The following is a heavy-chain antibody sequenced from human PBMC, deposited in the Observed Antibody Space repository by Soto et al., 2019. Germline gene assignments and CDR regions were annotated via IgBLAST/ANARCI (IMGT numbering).Heavy chain of an antibody. CDR3: ASWLKGPDIGNYYYGMDV. Sequence: QVQLVQSGAEVKKPGSSVKVSCKASGGAFSDYAFSWVRQAPGQGLEWLGGIMPIFRAPDYAQKFQGRVKITADEFTRTAYMEMNSLRYEDTAVYYCASWLKGPDIGNYYYGMDVWGQGTTVTVS. CDR1: GGAFSDYA. J-gene: IGHJ6*02. V-gene: IGHV1-69*12. CDR2: IMPIFRAP. D-gene: IGHD2-15*01.